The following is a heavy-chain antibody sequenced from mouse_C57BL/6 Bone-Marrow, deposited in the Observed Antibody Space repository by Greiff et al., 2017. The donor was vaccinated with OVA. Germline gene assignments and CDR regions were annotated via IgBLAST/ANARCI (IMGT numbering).Heavy chain of an antibody. J-gene: IGHJ3*01. CDR1: GFSLTSYG. V-gene: IGHV2-2*01. CDR2: IWSGGST. CDR3: ARNAVGGWLRAWFAY. Sequence: VQLQQSGPGLVQPSQSLSITCTVSGFSLTSYGVHWVRQSPGKGLEWLGVIWSGGSTDYNAAFISRLSISKDNSKSQVFFKMNSLQADDTAIYYCARNAVGGWLRAWFAYWGQGTLVTVSA. D-gene: IGHD2-3*01.